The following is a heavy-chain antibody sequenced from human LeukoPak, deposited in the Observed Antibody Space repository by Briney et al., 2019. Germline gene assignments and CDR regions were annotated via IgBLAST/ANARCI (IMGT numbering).Heavy chain of an antibody. D-gene: IGHD3-3*01. V-gene: IGHV3-23*01. Sequence: PGGSLRLSCAASGFTLSSYAMSWVRQAPGKGLEWVSAISGSGGSTYYADTVKGRFTISRDNSKNTLYLQMNSLRAEDTAVYYCVYYYDFWSGYWDYWGQGTLVTVSS. J-gene: IGHJ4*02. CDR1: GFTLSSYA. CDR3: VYYYDFWSGYWDY. CDR2: ISGSGGST.